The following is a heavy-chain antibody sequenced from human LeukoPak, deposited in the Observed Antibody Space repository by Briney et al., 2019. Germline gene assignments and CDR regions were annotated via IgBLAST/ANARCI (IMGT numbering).Heavy chain of an antibody. D-gene: IGHD6-13*01. Sequence: ASVKVSCKASGYTFTSYYMHWVRQAPGQGLEWIGYINPISGDTNSAENFQGRVAMTRDTSISTAYMELISVRSDDTAVYYCARDASPSWYTYFDYWGQGTRVTVSS. J-gene: IGHJ4*02. CDR3: ARDASPSWYTYFDY. CDR2: INPISGDT. V-gene: IGHV1-2*02. CDR1: GYTFTSYY.